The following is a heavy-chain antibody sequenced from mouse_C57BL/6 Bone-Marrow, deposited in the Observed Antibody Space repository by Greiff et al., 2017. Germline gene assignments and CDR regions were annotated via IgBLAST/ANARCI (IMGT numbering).Heavy chain of an antibody. Sequence: VKLVESGPGLVQPSQSLSITCTVSGFSLTSYGVHWVRQSPGKGLEWLGVIWSGGSTDYNAAFISRLSISKDNSKSQVFFKMNSLQADDTAIYYCARKGYYGLEFFAYWGLGTLVTVSA. J-gene: IGHJ3*01. CDR2: IWSGGST. CDR3: ARKGYYGLEFFAY. V-gene: IGHV2-2*01. D-gene: IGHD1-1*01. CDR1: GFSLTSYG.